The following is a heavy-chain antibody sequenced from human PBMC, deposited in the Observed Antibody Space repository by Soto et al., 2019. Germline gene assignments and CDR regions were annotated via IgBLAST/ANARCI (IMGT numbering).Heavy chain of an antibody. CDR1: GGSISSYY. J-gene: IGHJ3*02. CDR2: IYYSGST. V-gene: IGHV4-59*01. Sequence: SETLSLTCTVSGGSISSYYWSWIRQPPGKGLEWIGYIYYSGSTNYNPSLKSRVTISVDTSKNQFSLKLSSVTAADTAVYYCARVDLELDAFDIWGQGTMVTVSS. D-gene: IGHD1-7*01. CDR3: ARVDLELDAFDI.